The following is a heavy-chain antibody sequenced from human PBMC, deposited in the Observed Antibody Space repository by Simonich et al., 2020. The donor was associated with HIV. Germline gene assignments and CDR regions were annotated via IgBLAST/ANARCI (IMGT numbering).Heavy chain of an antibody. J-gene: IGHJ4*02. Sequence: QVQLVQSGAEVKKPGASVKVSCKASGYTFTNYGITWVRQAPGKGPEYMGWIRTYNGDTNYAQKYRGRVTMTTDTSTSTAYMERRSLRSDDTAVYYCARGDPFFDYWGQGALVTVSS. V-gene: IGHV1-18*01. CDR2: IRTYNGDT. CDR1: GYTFTNYG. CDR3: ARGDPFFDY.